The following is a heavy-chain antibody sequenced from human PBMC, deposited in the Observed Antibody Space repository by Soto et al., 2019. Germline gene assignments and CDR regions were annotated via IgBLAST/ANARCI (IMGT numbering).Heavy chain of an antibody. D-gene: IGHD1-1*01. J-gene: IGHJ4*02. CDR1: GDSISSSHW. CDR3: ARQLERGDLPEGFEY. CDR2: IFHSGAT. Sequence: QVQLQESGPGLVEPSGTLSLTCAVSGDSISSSHWWSWVRQSPGKGLERIGEIFHSGATKYNPSLESRVPMSVDKSNNQLSLKLRSVTAADTAVYYCARQLERGDLPEGFEYWGQGTLATVSS. V-gene: IGHV4-4*02.